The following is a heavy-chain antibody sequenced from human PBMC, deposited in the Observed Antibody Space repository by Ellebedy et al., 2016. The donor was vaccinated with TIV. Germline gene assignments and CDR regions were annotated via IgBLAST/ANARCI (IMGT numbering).Heavy chain of an antibody. CDR1: GFTFGDYP. Sequence: GESLKISCTASGFTFGDYPMNWVRQAPGKGLEWVGFIRSKAYGGTTEYAASVKGRFTISRDDSKSIAYLQMNSLKTEDTAVYYCTRVTRLYDSSGYYFDFWGQGTLVTVSS. CDR3: TRVTRLYDSSGYYFDF. V-gene: IGHV3-49*04. D-gene: IGHD3-22*01. CDR2: IRSKAYGGTT. J-gene: IGHJ4*02.